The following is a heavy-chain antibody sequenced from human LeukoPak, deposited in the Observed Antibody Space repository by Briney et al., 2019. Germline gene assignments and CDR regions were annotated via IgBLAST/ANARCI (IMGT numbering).Heavy chain of an antibody. CDR2: IYYSGST. V-gene: IGHV4-59*01. CDR3: ARGSSGWFDY. Sequence: SETLSLTCTVSGGSIISYYWSWIRKPPGKGLEWIGYIYYSGSTNYNPSLKSRVTISVDTSKNQFSLKLSSVTAADTAVYYCARGSSGWFDYWGQGTLVTVSS. CDR1: GGSIISYY. D-gene: IGHD6-19*01. J-gene: IGHJ4*02.